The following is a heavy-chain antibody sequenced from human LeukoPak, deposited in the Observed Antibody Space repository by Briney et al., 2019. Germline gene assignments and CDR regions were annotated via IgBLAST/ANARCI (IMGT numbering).Heavy chain of an antibody. D-gene: IGHD1-26*01. CDR2: LSGSGGTT. V-gene: IGHV3-23*01. Sequence: GGSLRLSCAASGFTFSSYTINWVRQAPGKGLEWVSGLSGSGGTTYYADSVKGRFTISRDNSKNTLYLQMNSLRAEDTAVYYCANSGSYSYSYWGQGTLVTVSS. J-gene: IGHJ4*02. CDR1: GFTFSSYT. CDR3: ANSGSYSYSY.